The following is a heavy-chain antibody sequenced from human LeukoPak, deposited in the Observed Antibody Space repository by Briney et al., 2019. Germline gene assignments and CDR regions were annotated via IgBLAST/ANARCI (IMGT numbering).Heavy chain of an antibody. J-gene: IGHJ4*02. CDR1: GFTVSSNY. V-gene: IGHV3-53*01. CDR2: IYNSGGT. Sequence: GGSLRLSCAASGFTVSSNYMSWVRQAPGKGLEWVSVIYNSGGTYYADSVKGRFTISRDNSKNTLYLQINSLKAEDTAVYYCAKDLHFWGQGTLVTVSS. CDR3: AKDLHF.